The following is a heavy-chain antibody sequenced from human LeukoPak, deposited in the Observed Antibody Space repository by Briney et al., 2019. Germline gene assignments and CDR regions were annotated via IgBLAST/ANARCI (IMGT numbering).Heavy chain of an antibody. CDR1: GFTFSSYA. V-gene: IGHV3-30-3*01. CDR3: ARRPGQWLVNYYYYYMDV. J-gene: IGHJ6*03. Sequence: GGSLRLSCAASGFTFSSYAMHWVRQAPGKGLEWVAVISYDGSNKYYADSVKGRFTISRDNSKNTLYLQMNSLRAEDTAVYYCARRPGQWLVNYYYYYMDVWGKGTTVTVSS. D-gene: IGHD6-19*01. CDR2: ISYDGSNK.